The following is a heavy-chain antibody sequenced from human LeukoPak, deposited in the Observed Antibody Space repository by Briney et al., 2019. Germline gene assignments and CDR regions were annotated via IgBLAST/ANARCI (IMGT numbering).Heavy chain of an antibody. V-gene: IGHV4-31*03. J-gene: IGHJ4*02. Sequence: PSETLSLTCTVSGGSINSGGYYWSWIRQHPGKGLEWIGYIYYSGSTYYNPSLKSRVTISVDTSKNQFSLKLSSVTAADTAVYYCAREIYSYGLDYWGQGTLVTVSS. CDR3: AREIYSYGLDY. D-gene: IGHD5-18*01. CDR1: GGSINSGGYY. CDR2: IYYSGST.